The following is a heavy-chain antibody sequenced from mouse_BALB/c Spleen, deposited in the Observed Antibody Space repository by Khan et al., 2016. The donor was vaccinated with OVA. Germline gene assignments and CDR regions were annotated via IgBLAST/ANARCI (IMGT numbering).Heavy chain of an antibody. V-gene: IGHV5-6*01. D-gene: IGHD2-10*01. Sequence: EVQLQESGGDLVKPGGSLKVSCAASGFTFSSYGMSWVRQTPDKRLEWVATISSGGRYTYFPDSVKGRFTISRDNAKNTLYLQMTSLKSEDTAMYYCARAYYGNDYYAMDYWGQGTSVTVSS. CDR2: ISSGGRYT. J-gene: IGHJ4*01. CDR1: GFTFSSYG. CDR3: ARAYYGNDYYAMDY.